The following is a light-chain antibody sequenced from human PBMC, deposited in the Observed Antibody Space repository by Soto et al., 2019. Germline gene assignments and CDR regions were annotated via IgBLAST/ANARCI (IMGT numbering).Light chain of an antibody. CDR2: AAS. J-gene: IGKJ2*01. V-gene: IGKV3-20*01. CDR3: QQYGSSPSMYT. Sequence: VLTQSPGTLSLSPGERATLSCKASQRVGSNYLAWFQQKPGQAPRLLIYAASSRATGIPDRFSGTVSGTDFTLTISRLEPEDFAVYYCQQYGSSPSMYTFGQGTKLEIK. CDR1: QRVGSNY.